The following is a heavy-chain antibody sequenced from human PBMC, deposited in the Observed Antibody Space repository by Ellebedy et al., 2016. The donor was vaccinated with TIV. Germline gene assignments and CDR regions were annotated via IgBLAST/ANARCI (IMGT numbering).Heavy chain of an antibody. V-gene: IGHV4-61*08. CDR1: GGSISSGGYY. CDR2: IFYSGST. D-gene: IGHD6-13*01. J-gene: IGHJ4*02. Sequence: MPSETLSLTCTVSGGSISSGGYYWSWIRQHPGKGLEWIWYIFYSGSTNYNPSLKSRITISVDTYKNQFSLKQRSVTAADTAVYYCARVRAAAGMAHFDNWGQGTLVTVSS. CDR3: ARVRAAAGMAHFDN.